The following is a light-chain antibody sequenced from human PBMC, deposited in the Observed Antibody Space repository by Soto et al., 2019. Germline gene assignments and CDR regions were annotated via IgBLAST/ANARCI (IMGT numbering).Light chain of an antibody. CDR2: EVS. CDR1: SSDVGGYNY. V-gene: IGLV2-14*01. J-gene: IGLJ3*02. Sequence: QSALTQPASVSGSPGQSITISCTGTSSDVGGYNYVSWYQQHPGKAPKLMISEVSNRPSGVSNRFSGSKSDNTASLTISGLQAEDEGDYYCSSYTSSSTRVFGGGTKLTVL. CDR3: SSYTSSSTRV.